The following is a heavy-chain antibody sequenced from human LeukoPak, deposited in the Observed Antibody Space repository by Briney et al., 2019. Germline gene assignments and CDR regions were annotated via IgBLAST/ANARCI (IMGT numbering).Heavy chain of an antibody. J-gene: IGHJ5*02. CDR1: GFTFSSYG. CDR3: AKGFGSYYSSGVFMAS. CDR2: IRYDGSNK. Sequence: GGSLRLSCAAFGFTFSSYGMHWVRQAPGKGLEWVAFIRYDGSNKYYADSVKGRFTISRDNSKKTLYLQMNSLRAEDTAVYYCAKGFGSYYSSGVFMASWGQGTLVTVSS. V-gene: IGHV3-30*02. D-gene: IGHD1-26*01.